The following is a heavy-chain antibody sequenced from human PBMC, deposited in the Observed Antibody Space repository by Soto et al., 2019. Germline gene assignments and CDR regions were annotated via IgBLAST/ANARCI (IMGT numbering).Heavy chain of an antibody. Sequence: QIQLVQSGGEVKKPRASVKVSCKSSGYKFISHSITWVRQAPGQGLEWMGRISAYNGNTNYAQKLQGRVTMTTDTSTNTADMELRSLRSDDTAVYYCARGAFCGGAPGCRDMDVWGQGTTVTVSS. V-gene: IGHV1-18*01. CDR2: ISAYNGNT. CDR1: GYKFISHS. D-gene: IGHD2-21*01. CDR3: ARGAFCGGAPGCRDMDV. J-gene: IGHJ6*02.